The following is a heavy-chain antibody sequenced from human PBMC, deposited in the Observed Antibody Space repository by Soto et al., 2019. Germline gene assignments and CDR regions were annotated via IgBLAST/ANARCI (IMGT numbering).Heavy chain of an antibody. CDR3: TTVDGYGDYEALDY. CDR1: GFTFSSYG. CDR2: IWYDGFNK. J-gene: IGHJ4*02. V-gene: IGHV3-33*01. D-gene: IGHD4-17*01. Sequence: GGSLRLSCAASGFTFSSYGMHWVRQAPGKGLEWVAVIWYDGFNKYYADSVKGRFTISRDNSKNTLYLQMNSLKTEDTAVYYCTTVDGYGDYEALDYWGQGTLVTVSS.